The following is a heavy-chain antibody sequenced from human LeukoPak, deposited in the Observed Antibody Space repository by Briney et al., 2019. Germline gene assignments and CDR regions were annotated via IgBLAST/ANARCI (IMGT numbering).Heavy chain of an antibody. V-gene: IGHV4-34*01. J-gene: IGHJ4*02. CDR3: ARMNGFPFDY. CDR1: GGSLSGYY. D-gene: IGHD5-24*01. Sequence: SETLSLTCAVYGGSLSGYYWSWIRQPPGKGLEWIGEINHSGSTNYNPSLKSRVTVLVDTSKNQFSLKPSSVTAADTAVYYCARMNGFPFDYWGQGTLVTVSS. CDR2: INHSGST.